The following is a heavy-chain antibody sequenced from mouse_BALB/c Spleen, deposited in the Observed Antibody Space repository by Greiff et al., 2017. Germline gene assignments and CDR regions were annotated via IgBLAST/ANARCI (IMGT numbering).Heavy chain of an antibody. J-gene: IGHJ3*01. D-gene: IGHD4-1*01. Sequence: VQLQQSGADLAKPGASVTMSCKASGYTFTSYWMHWVKQRPGQGLEWIGYINPSTGYTDYNQKFKDKAILTADKSSSTAYMQLSSPTSEDSAVYYCASAGRGAYWGQGTLVTVSA. CDR3: ASAGRGAY. V-gene: IGHV1-7*01. CDR2: INPSTGYT. CDR1: GYTFTSYW.